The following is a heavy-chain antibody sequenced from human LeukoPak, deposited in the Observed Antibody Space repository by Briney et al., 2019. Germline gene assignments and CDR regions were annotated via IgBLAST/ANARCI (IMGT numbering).Heavy chain of an antibody. CDR1: GGSISSSSYY. CDR3: ARDSGYNWNYVFDY. J-gene: IGHJ4*02. D-gene: IGHD1-7*01. CDR2: IYYSGST. Sequence: PSETLSLTCTVSGGSISSSSYYWGWIRQHPGTGLEWIGYIYYSGSTYYNPSLKSRVTISLDTSKNQFSLKLTSVTAADTAVYYCARDSGYNWNYVFDYWGQGTLVTVSS. V-gene: IGHV4-31*03.